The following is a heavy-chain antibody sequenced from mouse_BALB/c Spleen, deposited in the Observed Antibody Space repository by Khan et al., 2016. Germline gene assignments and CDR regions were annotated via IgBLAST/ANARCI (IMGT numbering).Heavy chain of an antibody. V-gene: IGHV9-3-1*01. CDR1: GYTFTNYG. Sequence: QIQLVQSGPGLKKPGETVTITCKASGYTFTNYGMNWVNQAPGKGLKWLGWINTYTGEPTYAAAFKGRIAFSLETSTSTDYLQINDLKNEDTAPYYGASCWNNYRHVDVWGPGTTVTVSS. CDR3: ASCWNNYRHVDV. CDR2: INTYTGEP. J-gene: IGHJ1*01.